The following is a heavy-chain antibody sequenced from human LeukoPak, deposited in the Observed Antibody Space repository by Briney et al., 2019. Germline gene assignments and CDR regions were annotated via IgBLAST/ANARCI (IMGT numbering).Heavy chain of an antibody. CDR2: ISSSSSII. V-gene: IGHV3-48*01. Sequence: GGSLRLSCAASGFTFSSYSMNWVRQAPGKGLEWVSYISSSSSIIYYADSVKGRFTISRDNAKNSLYLQMNSLRAEDTAVYYCARDDPYDWNLGYWGQGTLVTVSS. D-gene: IGHD1-1*01. CDR3: ARDDPYDWNLGY. J-gene: IGHJ4*02. CDR1: GFTFSSYS.